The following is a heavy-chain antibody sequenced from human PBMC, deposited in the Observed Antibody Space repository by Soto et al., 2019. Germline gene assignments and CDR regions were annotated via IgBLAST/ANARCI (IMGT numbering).Heavy chain of an antibody. V-gene: IGHV1-18*01. CDR1: GYTFASYA. CDR3: PRDPPPPDY. CDR2: ISAYNGNT. J-gene: IGHJ4*02. Sequence: QVQLVQSGAEVKKPGASVKVSCKASGYTFASYAISWMRQAPGQGLEWMGWISAYNGNTNYAQKLQGRVTLTTATSTSTAYMYLRSLRSDDTAVYYCPRDPPPPDYWGQGTLVTVSS.